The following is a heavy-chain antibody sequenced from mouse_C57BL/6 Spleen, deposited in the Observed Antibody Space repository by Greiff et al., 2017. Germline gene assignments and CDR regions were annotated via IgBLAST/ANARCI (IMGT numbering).Heavy chain of an antibody. V-gene: IGHV3-6*01. CDR3: ARERYDYDGGAWFAY. CDR1: GYSITSGYY. CDR2: ISYDGSN. D-gene: IGHD2-4*01. Sequence: EVQLQESGPGLVKPSQSLSLTCSVTGYSITSGYYWYWIRQFPGNKLEWMGYISYDGSNNYNPSLQNRISITRDTSKNQFFLKLNSVTTEDTATYDCARERYDYDGGAWFAYWGKGTLVTVTA. J-gene: IGHJ3*01.